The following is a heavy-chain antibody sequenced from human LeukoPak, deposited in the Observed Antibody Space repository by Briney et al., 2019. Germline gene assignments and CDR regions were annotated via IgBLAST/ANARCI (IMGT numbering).Heavy chain of an antibody. Sequence: PGGSLRLSCAASGFTFSSYEMNWVRQAPGKGLEWVSYISSSGSTIYYADSVKGRFTISRDNAKNSLYLQMNSLRAEDTAVYYCAKRWSYGSGSYYNPIDYWGQGTLVTVSS. V-gene: IGHV3-48*03. CDR2: ISSSGSTI. CDR3: AKRWSYGSGSYYNPIDY. D-gene: IGHD3-10*01. CDR1: GFTFSSYE. J-gene: IGHJ4*02.